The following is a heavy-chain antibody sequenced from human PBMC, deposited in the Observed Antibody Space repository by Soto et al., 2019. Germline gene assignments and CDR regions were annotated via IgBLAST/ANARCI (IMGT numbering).Heavy chain of an antibody. J-gene: IGHJ3*02. CDR2: IYPGDSDT. CDR1: GYIFANSW. Sequence: PGESLKISGKSSGYIFANSWIGWVRQMPGKGLEWMGIIYPGDSDTRYSPSFQGQVTISADKSIITAYLQWSSLKASDTAIYYCARRRTDFNDAFDIWGQGTMVCVSS. D-gene: IGHD1-1*01. CDR3: ARRRTDFNDAFDI. V-gene: IGHV5-51*01.